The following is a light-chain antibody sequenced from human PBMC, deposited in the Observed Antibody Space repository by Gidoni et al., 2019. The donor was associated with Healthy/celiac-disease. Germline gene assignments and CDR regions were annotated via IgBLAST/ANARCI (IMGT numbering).Light chain of an antibody. CDR2: GAS. CDR1: QSVSRN. J-gene: IGKJ1*01. V-gene: IGKV3-15*01. CDR3: QQYNNWPPWT. Sequence: EIVMTQSPATLSVSPGERATPSCRASQSVSRNLAGYQQKPGQAPRLLIYGASTRATGIPARFSGSGSGTKFTLTISSLQSEDFAVYYCQQYNNWPPWTFGKXPRWKSN.